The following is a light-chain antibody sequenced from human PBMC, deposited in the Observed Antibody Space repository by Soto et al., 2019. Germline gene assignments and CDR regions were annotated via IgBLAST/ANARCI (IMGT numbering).Light chain of an antibody. CDR2: DVG. V-gene: IGLV2-14*01. J-gene: IGLJ1*01. Sequence: QSALTQPASVSGSPGPSVTISCTGTSSDVGGYNYVSWYQQHPGKAPKLMIYDVGYRPSGVSNRFSGSKSGNTASLTISGLQAEDEADYYCSSYASSSTYVFGTGTKVTVL. CDR1: SSDVGGYNY. CDR3: SSYASSSTYV.